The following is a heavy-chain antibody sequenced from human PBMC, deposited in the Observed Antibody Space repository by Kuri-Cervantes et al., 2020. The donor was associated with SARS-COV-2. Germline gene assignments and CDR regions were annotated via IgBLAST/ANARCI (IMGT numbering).Heavy chain of an antibody. Sequence: LRLSCTVSGGSISSSSYYWGWIRQPAGKGLEWIGRIYTSGSTNYNPSLRSRVTMSVDTSKNQFSLKLSSVTAADTAVYYCARGTHYIPLIFGVVWGAFDIWGQGTMVTVSS. J-gene: IGHJ3*02. CDR1: GGSISSSSYY. CDR2: IYTSGST. V-gene: IGHV4-61*02. D-gene: IGHD3-3*01. CDR3: ARGTHYIPLIFGVVWGAFDI.